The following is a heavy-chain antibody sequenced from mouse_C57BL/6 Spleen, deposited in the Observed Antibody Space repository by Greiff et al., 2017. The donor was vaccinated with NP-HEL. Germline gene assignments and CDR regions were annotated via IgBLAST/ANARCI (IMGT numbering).Heavy chain of an antibody. V-gene: IGHV1-77*01. CDR2: IGPGSGST. CDR3: ARERDFDY. CDR1: GFNIKDYY. J-gene: IGHJ2*01. Sequence: VQLQQSGAELVRPGASVKLSCTASGFNIKDYYMHWVKQRPGQGLEWIGKIGPGSGSTYYNEKFKGKATLTADKSSSTAYMQLSSLTSEDSAVYFCARERDFDYWGQGTTLTVSS.